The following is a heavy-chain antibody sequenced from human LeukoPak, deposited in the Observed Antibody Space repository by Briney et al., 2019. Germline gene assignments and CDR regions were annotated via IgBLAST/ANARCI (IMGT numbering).Heavy chain of an antibody. CDR3: ARHVYYDVLAAYLSPQGGAFDI. CDR1: GYTFTVYY. CDR2: INPNSGGT. J-gene: IGHJ3*02. D-gene: IGHD3-9*01. V-gene: IGHV1-2*02. Sequence: GASVKVSFKASGYTFTVYYMHWVRQAPGQGLEWMGWINPNSGGTNYAQKFQSRVTMTTDTSISTAYMELSRLRSDDTAVYYCARHVYYDVLAAYLSPQGGAFDIWGQGTMVTVSS.